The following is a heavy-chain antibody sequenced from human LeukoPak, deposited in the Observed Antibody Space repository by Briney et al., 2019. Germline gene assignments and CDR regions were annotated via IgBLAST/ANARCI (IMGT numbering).Heavy chain of an antibody. D-gene: IGHD6-13*01. Sequence: GASVKVSCKASGGTFSSYAISWVRQAPGQGLEWMGGIIPIFGTANYAQKFQGRVTITADESTSTAYMELSSLRSEDTAVYYCARDPRIAAAAFDIWGQGTMVTVSS. V-gene: IGHV1-69*13. CDR2: IIPIFGTA. CDR3: ARDPRIAAAAFDI. J-gene: IGHJ3*02. CDR1: GGTFSSYA.